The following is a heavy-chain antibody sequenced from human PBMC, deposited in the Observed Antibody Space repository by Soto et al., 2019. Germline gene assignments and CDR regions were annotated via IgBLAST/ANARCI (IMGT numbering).Heavy chain of an antibody. V-gene: IGHV5-51*01. CDR2: IYPGDSDT. D-gene: IGHD3-10*01. CDR1: GYSFTSYW. J-gene: IGHJ4*02. Sequence: PVESLKISCKGSGYSFTSYWIGWVRQMPGKGLEWMGIIYPGDSDTRYSPSFQGQVTISADKSISTAYMELSSLRSEDTAVYYCARDNVYGSGSYKSFDYWGQGTLVTVSS. CDR3: ARDNVYGSGSYKSFDY.